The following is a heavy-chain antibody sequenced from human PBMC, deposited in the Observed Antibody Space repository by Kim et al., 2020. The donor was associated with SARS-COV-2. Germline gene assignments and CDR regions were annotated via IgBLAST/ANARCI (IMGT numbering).Heavy chain of an antibody. D-gene: IGHD3-16*02. J-gene: IGHJ4*02. Sequence: GESLKISCKGSGYSFTSYWIGWVRQMPGKGLEWMGIIYPGDSDTRYSPSFQGQVTISADKSISTAYLQWSSLKASDTAMYYCARGGDMITFGGVIGYFDYWGQGTLVTVSS. V-gene: IGHV5-51*01. CDR2: IYPGDSDT. CDR3: ARGGDMITFGGVIGYFDY. CDR1: GYSFTSYW.